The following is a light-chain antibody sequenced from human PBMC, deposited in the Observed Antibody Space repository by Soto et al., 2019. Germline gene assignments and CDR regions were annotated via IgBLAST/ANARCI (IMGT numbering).Light chain of an antibody. Sequence: QSVLTQPPSASGSPGQSVTFSCTGTSSDVGGYNYVSWYQQHPGKAPKLMIYEVSKRPSGVPDRFSGSKSDNTASLTVSGLQAEDEADYYCCSYAGSNNFVVFGGGTQLTVL. V-gene: IGLV2-8*01. J-gene: IGLJ2*01. CDR1: SSDVGGYNY. CDR2: EVS. CDR3: CSYAGSNNFVV.